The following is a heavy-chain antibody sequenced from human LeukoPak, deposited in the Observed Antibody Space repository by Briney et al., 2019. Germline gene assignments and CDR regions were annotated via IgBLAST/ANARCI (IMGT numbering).Heavy chain of an antibody. CDR3: ARRGGYGVYYFDY. CDR1: GYTFSSYG. CDR2: ISAYNGNT. J-gene: IGHJ4*02. D-gene: IGHD4-17*01. V-gene: IGHV1-18*01. Sequence: EASVKVSCKASGYTFSSYGISWVRQAPGQGLEWMGWISAYNGNTNYAQTLQGRVTMTTDTSTITAYMELRSLRSDDTAVYYCARRGGYGVYYFDYWVQGTLPTVSS.